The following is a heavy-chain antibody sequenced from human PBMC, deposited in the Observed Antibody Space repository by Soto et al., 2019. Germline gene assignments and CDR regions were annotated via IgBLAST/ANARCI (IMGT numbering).Heavy chain of an antibody. J-gene: IGHJ5*02. CDR1: GASISGYY. D-gene: IGHD1-1*01. Sequence: SETLSLTCTVSGASISGYYWSWIRKSAGKGLEWIGRIYAAGTTDYNPSLKSRVMMSVDTSKKQFSLKLRSVTAADTAVYYCVRDGTKTLRDWFDPWGQGISVTVSS. CDR2: IYAAGTT. V-gene: IGHV4-4*07. CDR3: VRDGTKTLRDWFDP.